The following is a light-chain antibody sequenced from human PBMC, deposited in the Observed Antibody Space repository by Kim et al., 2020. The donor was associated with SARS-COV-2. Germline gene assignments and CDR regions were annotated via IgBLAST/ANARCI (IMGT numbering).Light chain of an antibody. Sequence: TPVRDTCIITCRASQSINNRLAWYQHKPGKAPKLLLYGASNLETGVPSRFSGSGSGTEFTLTITSLQSDDFATYYCQHYNGFPLTFGGGTKVDIK. CDR3: QHYNGFPLT. CDR1: QSINNR. CDR2: GAS. J-gene: IGKJ4*01. V-gene: IGKV1-5*03.